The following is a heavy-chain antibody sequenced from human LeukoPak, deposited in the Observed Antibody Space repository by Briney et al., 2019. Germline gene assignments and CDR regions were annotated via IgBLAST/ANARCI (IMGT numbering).Heavy chain of an antibody. CDR1: GFFFDNYG. J-gene: IGHJ4*02. CDR3: ARGHSSSWYGFPDY. Sequence: GGSLRLSCAASGFFFDNYGMNWVRQVPGKGLEWVSGINWNGGTIGYADSVKGRFTISRDNAKNSLYLQMNSLRVEDTAFYYCARGHSSSWYGFPDYWGQGTLVTVSS. CDR2: INWNGGTI. V-gene: IGHV3-20*04. D-gene: IGHD6-13*01.